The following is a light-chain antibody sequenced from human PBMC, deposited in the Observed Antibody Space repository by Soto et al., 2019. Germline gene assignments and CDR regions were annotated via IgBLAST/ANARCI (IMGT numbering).Light chain of an antibody. CDR1: INDVGGYNY. CDR3: MSYAGGNRFV. Sequence: QSVLTQPPSAAGSPGQSVTISCAGTINDVGGYNYVSWYQQHPGKVPQLMIYQVTKLPSGVPDRFSASKSDTTASLTISGLQAEDEGDYYCMSYAGGNRFVFGTGTKLTVL. J-gene: IGLJ1*01. CDR2: QVT. V-gene: IGLV2-8*01.